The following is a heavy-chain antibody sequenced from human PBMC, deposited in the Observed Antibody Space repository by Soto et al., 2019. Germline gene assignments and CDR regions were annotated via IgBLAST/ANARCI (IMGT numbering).Heavy chain of an antibody. J-gene: IGHJ5*02. Sequence: SETLSLTCTVSGGSVSSGSYYWNWIRQPPGKGLEWIGYVYYSGSTNYNPSLKSRVTISVDTSKNQFSLKLSSVTAADTAVYYCARTFRVLRFLEWSTTNWFDPWGQGTLVTVSS. D-gene: IGHD3-3*01. V-gene: IGHV4-61*01. CDR3: ARTFRVLRFLEWSTTNWFDP. CDR1: GGSVSSGSYY. CDR2: VYYSGST.